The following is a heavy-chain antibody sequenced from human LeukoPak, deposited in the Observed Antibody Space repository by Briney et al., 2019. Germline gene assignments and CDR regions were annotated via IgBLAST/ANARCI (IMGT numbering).Heavy chain of an antibody. J-gene: IGHJ6*03. V-gene: IGHV4-59*01. CDR3: ARSLPDYYGSGNSYYYYMDV. CDR2: IYYSGST. Sequence: SETLSLTXTVSGGSISSYYWSWIRQPPGKGLEWIGYIYYSGSTNYNPSLKSRVTISVDTSKNQFSLKLSSVTAADTAVYYCARSLPDYYGSGNSYYYYMDVWGKGTTVTVSS. CDR1: GGSISSYY. D-gene: IGHD3-10*01.